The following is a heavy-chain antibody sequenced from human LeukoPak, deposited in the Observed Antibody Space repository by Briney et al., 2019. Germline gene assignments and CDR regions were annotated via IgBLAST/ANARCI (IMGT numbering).Heavy chain of an antibody. D-gene: IGHD6-13*01. V-gene: IGHV3-30*04. CDR3: ARRIAAAATGNYYSYGMDV. J-gene: IGHJ6*02. CDR1: GFTFSNYA. Sequence: GGSLRLSCAASGFTFSNYAMHWVRQAPGKGLEWVTVISYDRNTKYYADSVKGRFTISRDNSNNTLYLQMNSLRAEDTALYYCARRIAAAATGNYYSYGMDVWGQGTTVTVSS. CDR2: ISYDRNTK.